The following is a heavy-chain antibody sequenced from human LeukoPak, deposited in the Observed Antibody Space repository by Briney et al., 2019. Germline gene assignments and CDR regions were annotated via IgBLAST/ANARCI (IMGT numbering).Heavy chain of an antibody. J-gene: IGHJ6*02. Sequence: SETLSLTCAVYGGSFSGYYWSWIRQPPGKGLEWIGEINHSGSTNYNPSLKSRVTISVDTSKNQFSLKLSSVTAADTAVYYCARPLAAYHYYGMDVWGQGTTVTVSS. CDR2: INHSGST. V-gene: IGHV4-34*01. CDR1: GGSFSGYY. D-gene: IGHD2-15*01. CDR3: ARPLAAYHYYGMDV.